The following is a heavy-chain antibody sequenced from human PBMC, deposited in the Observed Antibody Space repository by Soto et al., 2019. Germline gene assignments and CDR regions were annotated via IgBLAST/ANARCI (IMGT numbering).Heavy chain of an antibody. D-gene: IGHD3-3*01. Sequence: GGSLRLSCAASGFTVSSNYMNWVRQAPGKGLEWVSSISSSSSYIYYADSVKGRFTISRDNAKNALYLQMNSLRVEDTAVYYCARDQYYDFWSGYYRAYGMDVWGQGTTVTVSS. CDR2: ISSSSSYI. CDR3: ARDQYYDFWSGYYRAYGMDV. J-gene: IGHJ6*02. CDR1: GFTVSSNY. V-gene: IGHV3-21*01.